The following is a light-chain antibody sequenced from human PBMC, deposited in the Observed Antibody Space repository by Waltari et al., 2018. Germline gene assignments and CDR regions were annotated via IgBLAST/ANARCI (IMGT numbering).Light chain of an antibody. J-gene: IGKJ2*01. CDR2: AAS. V-gene: IGKV1-39*01. CDR1: QSISSY. CDR3: QQKDT. Sequence: DIQMTQSPSSLSASVGDRVTITCLASQSISSYLNWYQQKPGKAPKLLIYAASSLQSGVPSRFSGSGSGTDFTLTISSLQPEDFATYYCQQKDTFGQGTKLEI.